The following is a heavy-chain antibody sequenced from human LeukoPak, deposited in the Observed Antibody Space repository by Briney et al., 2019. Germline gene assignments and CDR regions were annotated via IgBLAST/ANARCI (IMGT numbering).Heavy chain of an antibody. J-gene: IGHJ4*02. CDR1: GYTFTSYG. CDR3: ARGRFGCSGGSCYFDY. CDR2: MNPNSGNT. D-gene: IGHD2-15*01. V-gene: IGHV1-8*02. Sequence: ASVKVSCKASGYTFTSYGISWVRQAPGQGLEWMGWMNPNSGNTGYAQKFQGRVTMTRNTSISTAYMELSSLRSEDTAVYYCARGRFGCSGGSCYFDYWGQGTLVTVSS.